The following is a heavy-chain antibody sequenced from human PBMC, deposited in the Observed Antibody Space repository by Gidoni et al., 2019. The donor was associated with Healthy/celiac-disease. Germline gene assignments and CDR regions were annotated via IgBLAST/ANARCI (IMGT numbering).Heavy chain of an antibody. J-gene: IGHJ3*02. CDR2: LSSSSSYI. Sequence: EVQLVESEGGRVKPGGSLMLSGAASGFTFSSYSMNWVGQAPGKWLERVSSLSSSSSYIDYADSVQGRFTISRDNAKNSLELQLNSLRADDTSVYYCARSFRCWYCAFDIWGQGTMVTVSS. CDR1: GFTFSSYS. D-gene: IGHD6-13*01. CDR3: ARSFRCWYCAFDI. V-gene: IGHV3-21*01.